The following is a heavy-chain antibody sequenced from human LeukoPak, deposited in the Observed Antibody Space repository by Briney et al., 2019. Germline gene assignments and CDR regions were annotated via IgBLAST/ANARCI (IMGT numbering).Heavy chain of an antibody. Sequence: GGSLRLSCAASGFTFSNYWMSWVRQAPGKGLEWVASIKQDGSEKDFVDSMKGRFTISRDNAKNSLYLQMNSLRAEDTAVYYCARRPGYCSGSSCYLIDYWGQGTLVTVSS. CDR3: ARRPGYCSGSSCYLIDY. CDR1: GFTFSNYW. CDR2: IKQDGSEK. J-gene: IGHJ4*02. V-gene: IGHV3-7*01. D-gene: IGHD2-15*01.